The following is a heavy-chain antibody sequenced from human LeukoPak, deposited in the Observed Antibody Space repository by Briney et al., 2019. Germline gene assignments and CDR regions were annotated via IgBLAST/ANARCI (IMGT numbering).Heavy chain of an antibody. J-gene: IGHJ4*02. CDR3: ARDGGDDSSGYPDY. Sequence: SETLSLTCTVSGGSISSYYWSWIRQPPGKGLEWIGYIYYSGSTNYNPSLKSRVTISVDTSKNQFSLKLSSVTAADTAVYYCARDGGDDSSGYPDYWGQGTLVTVSS. V-gene: IGHV4-59*01. D-gene: IGHD3-22*01. CDR1: GGSISSYY. CDR2: IYYSGST.